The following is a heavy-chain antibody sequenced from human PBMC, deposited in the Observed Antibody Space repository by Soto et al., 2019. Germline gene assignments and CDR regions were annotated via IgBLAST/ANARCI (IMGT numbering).Heavy chain of an antibody. CDR1: GFTFSSYW. V-gene: IGHV3-7*03. Sequence: EVPLVESGGGLVQPGGSLRLSCAASGFTFSSYWMSWVRQAPGKGLEWVANIKQDGSEKYYVDSVKGRFTISRDNAKNSLYLQMNSLRAEDTAVYYCARDLLVSGYCSGGSCYRPPLWFDPWGQGTLVTVSS. CDR3: ARDLLVSGYCSGGSCYRPPLWFDP. D-gene: IGHD2-15*01. CDR2: IKQDGSEK. J-gene: IGHJ5*02.